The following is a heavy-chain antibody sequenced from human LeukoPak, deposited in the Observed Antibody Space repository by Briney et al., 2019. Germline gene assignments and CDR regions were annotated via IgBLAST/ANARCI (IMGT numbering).Heavy chain of an antibody. V-gene: IGHV3-53*01. CDR1: GFTVSSNY. Sequence: GGSLRLSCAASGFTVSSNYMSWVRQAPGKGLEWVSLIYSGDSTNYADSVKGRFTIYRDNSKNTLYLQMNNLRAEDTAVYYCARDHNSDYILDDWGQGTLVTSST. CDR2: IYSGDST. D-gene: IGHD4-11*01. CDR3: ARDHNSDYILDD. J-gene: IGHJ4*02.